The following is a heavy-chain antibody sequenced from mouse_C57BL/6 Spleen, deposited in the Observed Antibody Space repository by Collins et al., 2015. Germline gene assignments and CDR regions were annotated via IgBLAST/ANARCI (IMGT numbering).Heavy chain of an antibody. Sequence: QVQLQQPGAELVKPGASVKMSCKASGYTFTSYWITWVKQRPGQGLEWIGDIYPGSGSTNYNEKFKSKATLTVDTSSSTAYMQLSSLTSEDSAVYYCARNPSISNYGGYFDYWGQGTTLTVSS. CDR2: IYPGSGST. D-gene: IGHD2-5*01. CDR3: ARNPSISNYGGYFDY. V-gene: IGHV1-55*01. CDR1: GYTFTSYW. J-gene: IGHJ2*01.